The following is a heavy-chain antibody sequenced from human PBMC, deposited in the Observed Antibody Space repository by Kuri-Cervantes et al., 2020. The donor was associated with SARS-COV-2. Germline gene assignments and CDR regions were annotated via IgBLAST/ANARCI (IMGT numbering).Heavy chain of an antibody. D-gene: IGHD3-3*01. Sequence: GGSLRLSCTASGFTFDDYAMHWVRQAPGKGLEWVSGISWNSGSIGYADSVKGRFTISRDNAKNSLYLQMNSLRAEDTAVYYCARDPRGVVNPYYYYGMDVWGQGTTVTVSS. J-gene: IGHJ6*02. CDR1: GFTFDDYA. V-gene: IGHV3-9*01. CDR2: ISWNSGSI. CDR3: ARDPRGVVNPYYYYGMDV.